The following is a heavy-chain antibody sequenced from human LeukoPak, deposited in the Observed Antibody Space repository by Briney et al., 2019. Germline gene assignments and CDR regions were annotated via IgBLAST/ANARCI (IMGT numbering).Heavy chain of an antibody. Sequence: SDTLSLTCAVSGGSISSINWWSWVRQPPGKGLEWIGEIYHSGSTNYNPSLKSRVTISVDKSKNQFSLKLSSVTAADTAVYYCARAIVVVPAASSRYWFDPWGQGTLVTVSS. V-gene: IGHV4-4*02. J-gene: IGHJ5*02. CDR2: IYHSGST. D-gene: IGHD2-2*01. CDR3: ARAIVVVPAASSRYWFDP. CDR1: GGSISSINW.